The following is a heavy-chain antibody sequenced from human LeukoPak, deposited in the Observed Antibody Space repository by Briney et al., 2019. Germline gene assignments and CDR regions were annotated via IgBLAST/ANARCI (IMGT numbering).Heavy chain of an antibody. J-gene: IGHJ3*02. Sequence: SETLSLTCTVSGDSISGFYWSWIRQPPGKGLEWIGYIYYSGSTNYNPSLKSRVTISIDTSKNQFSLKLTSVTAADTAVYYCARANWGDAFDIWGQGTMLIVSS. V-gene: IGHV4-59*01. D-gene: IGHD7-27*01. CDR1: GDSISGFY. CDR2: IYYSGST. CDR3: ARANWGDAFDI.